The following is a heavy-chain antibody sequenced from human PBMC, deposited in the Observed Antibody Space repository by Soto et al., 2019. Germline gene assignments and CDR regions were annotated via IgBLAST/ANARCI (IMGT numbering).Heavy chain of an antibody. CDR3: ASDSHCEGGNCPMGGFDM. CDR1: GNTFHDYW. V-gene: IGHV5-51*01. D-gene: IGHD2-15*01. Sequence: GASLKISCQVSGNTFHDYWIGWVRQMPGKGPAWRGIIYPGDSDTRYSPSFQGQVTITADKSTSTTYLQWDTLKPSDTAIYFCASDSHCEGGNCPMGGFDMWGQGTMVTVSS. CDR2: IYPGDSDT. J-gene: IGHJ3*02.